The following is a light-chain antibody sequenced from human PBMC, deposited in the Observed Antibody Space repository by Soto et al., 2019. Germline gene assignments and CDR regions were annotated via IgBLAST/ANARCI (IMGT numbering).Light chain of an antibody. CDR2: DVS. CDR1: SSDVGGYNY. Sequence: QSALTQPASVSGSPGQSITISCTGTSSDVGGYNYVSWYQQHPGKAPKLMIYDVSNRPSGVSNRFSGSKSGNTASLTISGLQAEDEADYTFSSDTRSSTLFGGGTKVTVL. J-gene: IGLJ2*01. CDR3: SSDTRSSTL. V-gene: IGLV2-14*01.